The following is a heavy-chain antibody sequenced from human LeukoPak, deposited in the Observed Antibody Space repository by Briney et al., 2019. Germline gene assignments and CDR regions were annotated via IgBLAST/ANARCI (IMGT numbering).Heavy chain of an antibody. CDR3: ASGGYCSGGSCYKEGPNWFDP. CDR1: GGPISSGGYC. Sequence: SETLSLTCAVSGGPISSGGYCWSWIRQHPGKGLEWIGYIYYSGSTYYNPSLKSRVTISVDTSKNQFSLKLSSVTAADTAVYYCASGGYCSGGSCYKEGPNWFDPWGQGTLVTVSS. D-gene: IGHD2-15*01. V-gene: IGHV4-31*11. J-gene: IGHJ5*02. CDR2: IYYSGST.